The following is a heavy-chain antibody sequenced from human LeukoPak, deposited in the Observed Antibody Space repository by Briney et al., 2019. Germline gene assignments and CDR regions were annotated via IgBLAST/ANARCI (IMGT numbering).Heavy chain of an antibody. CDR1: GYTFTSYG. D-gene: IGHD2-15*01. Sequence: ASVKVSCKSSGYTFTSYGISWVRQAPGQGLAWMGWISAYNGNTNYAQKLQGRVTMTTDTSTSTAYMELRSLRSDDTAVYYCARKTSGHDFDYWGQGTLVTVSS. J-gene: IGHJ4*02. CDR2: ISAYNGNT. V-gene: IGHV1-18*01. CDR3: ARKTSGHDFDY.